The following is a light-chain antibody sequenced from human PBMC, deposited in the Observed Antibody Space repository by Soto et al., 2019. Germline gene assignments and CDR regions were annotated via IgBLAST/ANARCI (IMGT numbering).Light chain of an antibody. V-gene: IGLV2-11*01. CDR2: DVN. CDR1: NSDVGTYKY. J-gene: IGLJ2*01. CDR3: CSYSQRLVE. Sequence: QSALTQPRSVSGSPGQSVTISCTVTNSDVGTYKYVSWYQHCPGKAPTVLIFDVNKRPSGVPDRFSGSKSGNTASLTISGLQADDEGDYYCCSYSQRLVEFGGGTKLTVL.